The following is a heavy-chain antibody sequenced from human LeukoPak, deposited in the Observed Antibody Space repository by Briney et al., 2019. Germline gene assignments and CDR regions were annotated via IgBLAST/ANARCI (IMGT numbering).Heavy chain of an antibody. CDR2: IYHSGNA. CDR3: ARDRGYSYGLDF. CDR1: GASVDSGGFY. V-gene: IGHV4-31*03. Sequence: SQTLSLTCTVSGASVDSGGFYWTWIRQRPGTGLEWIGYIYHSGNANYNPSLQSRVVISVDTSKNQFSPTLSSVTAADTAVYYCARDRGYSYGLDFWGQGRLVTVSS. D-gene: IGHD5-12*01. J-gene: IGHJ4*02.